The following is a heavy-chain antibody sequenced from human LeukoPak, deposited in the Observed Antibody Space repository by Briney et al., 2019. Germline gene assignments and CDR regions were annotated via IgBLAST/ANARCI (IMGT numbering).Heavy chain of an antibody. CDR2: ISGSGETT. J-gene: IGHJ4*02. CDR1: GFTFSNYG. Sequence: GGSLRLSCAASGFTFSNYGMTWLRQTPAKGLEWVSAISGSGETTYYSDSVKGRFTISRDNPKNTLYLQMNSLRAEDTAVYFCAKRGVVIRVILVGFHKEAYYFDSWGQGALVTISS. CDR3: AKRGVVIRVILVGFHKEAYYFDS. V-gene: IGHV3-23*01. D-gene: IGHD3-22*01.